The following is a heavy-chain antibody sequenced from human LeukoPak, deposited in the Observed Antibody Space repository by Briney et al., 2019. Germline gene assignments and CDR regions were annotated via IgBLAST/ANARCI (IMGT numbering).Heavy chain of an antibody. J-gene: IGHJ4*02. CDR2: INWNGGST. Sequence: GGSLRLSCAASGFTFDDYSMSWVRQAPGKGLEWVSGINWNGGSTGYADSVKGRFTISRDNAKNSLYLQMNSLRAEDTALYYCARGSVAGTFDYWGQGTLVTVSS. D-gene: IGHD6-19*01. CDR1: GFTFDDYS. CDR3: ARGSVAGTFDY. V-gene: IGHV3-20*04.